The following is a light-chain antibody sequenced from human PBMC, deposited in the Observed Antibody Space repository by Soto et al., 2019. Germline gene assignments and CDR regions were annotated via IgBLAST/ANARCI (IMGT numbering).Light chain of an antibody. Sequence: DIQMTQSPSSLSASVGDRVTITCRASKGITNYLAWYQQKPGKVPKLLIYAASSLQSGVPSRFSGSGSGTDFTLTISSLQPADVATYYCQKFDSAPFTFGQGTRLEIK. CDR3: QKFDSAPFT. CDR1: KGITNY. V-gene: IGKV1-27*01. J-gene: IGKJ5*01. CDR2: AAS.